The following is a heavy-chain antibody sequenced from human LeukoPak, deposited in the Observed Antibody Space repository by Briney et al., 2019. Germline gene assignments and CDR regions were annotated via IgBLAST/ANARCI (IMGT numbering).Heavy chain of an antibody. D-gene: IGHD3-3*01. CDR3: ATPGRGFLEWLLDY. CDR1: GYTFTTYA. CDR2: IIPIFGTA. Sequence: GASVKVSCKASGYTFTTYAISWVRQAPGQGLEWMGGIIPIFGTANYAQKFQGRVTITTDESTSTAYMELSSLRSEDTAVYYCATPGRGFLEWLLDYWGQGTLVTVSS. J-gene: IGHJ4*02. V-gene: IGHV1-69*05.